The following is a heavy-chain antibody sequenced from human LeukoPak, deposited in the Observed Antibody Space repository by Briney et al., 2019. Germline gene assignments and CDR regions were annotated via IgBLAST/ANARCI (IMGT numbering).Heavy chain of an antibody. CDR1: GFTFSSYA. Sequence: GGSLRLSCAASGFTFSSYAMHWVRQAPGKGLEWVAVISYDGSNKYYADSVKGRFTISRDNPKNTLYLQMNSLRAEDTAVYYCARGGSLDYWGQGTLVTVSS. D-gene: IGHD1-26*01. V-gene: IGHV3-30*04. CDR2: ISYDGSNK. J-gene: IGHJ4*02. CDR3: ARGGSLDY.